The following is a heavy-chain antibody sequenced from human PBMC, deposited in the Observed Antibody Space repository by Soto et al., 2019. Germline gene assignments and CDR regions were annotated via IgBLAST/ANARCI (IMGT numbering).Heavy chain of an antibody. D-gene: IGHD3-10*01. CDR1: GGTFSSYT. Sequence: QVQLVQSGAEVKKPGSSVKVSCKASGGTFSSYTISWVRQAPGQGLEWMGRIIPIHGIANYAQKIPGRVRQTADKSTRTGYIERSSLRSEDRGVYCCASEYVTMVRGVPPNYGMDVWGQGTTVTVSS. CDR2: IIPIHGIA. J-gene: IGHJ6*02. V-gene: IGHV1-69*02. CDR3: ASEYVTMVRGVPPNYGMDV.